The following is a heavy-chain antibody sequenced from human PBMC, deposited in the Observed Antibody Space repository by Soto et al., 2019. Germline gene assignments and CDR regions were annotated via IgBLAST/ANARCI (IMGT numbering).Heavy chain of an antibody. V-gene: IGHV1-69*13. CDR3: ARGAYYDYVWGSYRPNWFDP. CDR1: GGTFSSFG. Sequence: ASVKVSCKASGGTFSSFGISWVRQAPGQGLEWMGGIIPVFGRPNYAQRFRGRLTITADESTNTCYMELIDLESEDTAVYYCARGAYYDYVWGSYRPNWFDPWGQGTLVTVSS. J-gene: IGHJ5*02. CDR2: IIPVFGRP. D-gene: IGHD3-16*02.